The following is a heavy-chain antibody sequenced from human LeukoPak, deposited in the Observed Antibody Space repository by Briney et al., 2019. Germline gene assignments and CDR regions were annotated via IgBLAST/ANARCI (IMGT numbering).Heavy chain of an antibody. CDR3: ARNKQQLNYYYYYMDV. D-gene: IGHD6-13*01. CDR1: GYTFTSYY. V-gene: IGHV1-46*01. CDR2: INPSGGST. Sequence: ASVKVSCKASGYTFTSYYMHWVRQAPGQGLEWMGIINPSGGSTSYAQKFQGRVTMTRDMSTSTVYMELSSLRSEDTAVYYCARNKQQLNYYYYYMDVWGKGTTVTVSS. J-gene: IGHJ6*03.